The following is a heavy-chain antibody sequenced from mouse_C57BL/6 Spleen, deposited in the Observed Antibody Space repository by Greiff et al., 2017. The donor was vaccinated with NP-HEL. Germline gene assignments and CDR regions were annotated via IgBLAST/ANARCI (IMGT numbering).Heavy chain of an antibody. D-gene: IGHD1-1*01. Sequence: VQLKESGPGLVKPSQSLSLTCSVTGYSITSGYYWNWIRQFPGNKLEWMGYISYDGSNNYNPSLKNRISITRDTSKNQFFLKLNSVTTEDTAIYYCAMYYYGSSYDWYFDVWGTGTTVTVSS. CDR3: AMYYYGSSYDWYFDV. CDR1: GYSITSGYY. CDR2: ISYDGSN. J-gene: IGHJ1*03. V-gene: IGHV3-6*01.